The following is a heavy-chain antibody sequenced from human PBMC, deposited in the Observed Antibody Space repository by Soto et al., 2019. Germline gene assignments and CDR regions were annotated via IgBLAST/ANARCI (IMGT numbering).Heavy chain of an antibody. D-gene: IGHD2-2*01. CDR2: IWYDGSNK. Sequence: QVQLVESGGGVVQPGRSLRLSCAASGFTFSSYGMHWVRQAPGKGLEWVAVIWYDGSNKYNADSVRGRFTISRDNSKNTLYLQMNSLRAEDTAVYYCARDRVGYCISTSCYFLDYYYGMDVWGQGTTVTVSS. J-gene: IGHJ6*02. V-gene: IGHV3-33*01. CDR3: ARDRVGYCISTSCYFLDYYYGMDV. CDR1: GFTFSSYG.